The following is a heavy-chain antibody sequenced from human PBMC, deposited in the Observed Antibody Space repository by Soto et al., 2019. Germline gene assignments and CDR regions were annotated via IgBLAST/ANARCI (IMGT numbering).Heavy chain of an antibody. Sequence: QVQLQESGPGLVKPSETLSLTCTVSGGTISRYYWSWIRQPPGKVLEWIGYMYNTGSTVYNPSFKSRVTISVNTSKNQFSLKLNSVTAADTAVYYCARDLWCYCDTDCYPLDVWGQGTTVTVSS. CDR3: ARDLWCYCDTDCYPLDV. V-gene: IGHV4-59*01. J-gene: IGHJ6*02. CDR2: MYNTGST. D-gene: IGHD2-21*02. CDR1: GGTISRYY.